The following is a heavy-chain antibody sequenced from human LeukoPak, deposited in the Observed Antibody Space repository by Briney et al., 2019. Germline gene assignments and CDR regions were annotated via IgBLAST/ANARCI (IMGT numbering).Heavy chain of an antibody. D-gene: IGHD2-2*01. Sequence: GGSLRLSCAASGFTVSSNYMSWVRQAPGKGLEWVSVIYSGGSTYYADSVKGRFTISRDNSKNTLYLQMNSLRAEDTAVYYCARSSRPNYFDCWGQGTLVTVSS. CDR1: GFTVSSNY. CDR2: IYSGGST. CDR3: ARSSRPNYFDC. J-gene: IGHJ4*02. V-gene: IGHV3-53*01.